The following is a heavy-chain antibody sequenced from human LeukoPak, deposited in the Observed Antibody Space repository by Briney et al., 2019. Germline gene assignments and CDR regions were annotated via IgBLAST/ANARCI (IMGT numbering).Heavy chain of an antibody. CDR2: MNPNSGNA. CDR3: ARVRSRRGYCSSTSCYRHFDY. Sequence: ASVKVSCKASGCTFTSYDINWVRQATGQGLEWMGWMNPNSGNAGYAQKSQGRVTITRNTSISTAYMELSSLRSEDTAVYYCARVRSRRGYCSSTSCYRHFDYWGQGTLVTVSS. D-gene: IGHD2-2*02. J-gene: IGHJ4*02. CDR1: GCTFTSYD. V-gene: IGHV1-8*01.